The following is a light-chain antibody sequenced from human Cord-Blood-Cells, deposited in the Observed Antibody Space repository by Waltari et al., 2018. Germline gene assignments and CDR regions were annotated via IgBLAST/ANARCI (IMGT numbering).Light chain of an antibody. Sequence: DIQMTQSPSSLSASVGDRVTITCRKSQSISSHLKWYQQKPGKAPKLLIYAATSLQSGVPSRFSGSGSGTDSTLTSSSLQPQDFATYYCQQSYSTPYSIGQGTKLEIK. J-gene: IGKJ2*03. CDR3: QQSYSTPYS. CDR2: AAT. V-gene: IGKV1-39*01. CDR1: QSISSH.